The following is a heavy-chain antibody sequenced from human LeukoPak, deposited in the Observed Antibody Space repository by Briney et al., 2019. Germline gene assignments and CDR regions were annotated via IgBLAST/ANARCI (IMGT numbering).Heavy chain of an antibody. V-gene: IGHV3-23*01. Sequence: AGGSLRLSCASSGFTYSNFGMSWVRQAPGEGLEWVSSISAGGSGTYFADSVKGRFRISRDNSKSTLFLQMNSLRVEDTAIYYCATLSSGGSGSYHHYWGQGTLVTVSS. CDR3: ATLSSGGSGSYHHY. CDR2: ISAGGSGT. J-gene: IGHJ4*02. D-gene: IGHD3-10*01. CDR1: GFTYSNFG.